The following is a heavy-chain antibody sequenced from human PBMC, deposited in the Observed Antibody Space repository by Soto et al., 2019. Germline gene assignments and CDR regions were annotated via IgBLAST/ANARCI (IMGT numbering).Heavy chain of an antibody. CDR2: IYYSGST. CDR1: GGSISSYY. D-gene: IGHD1-7*01. CDR3: ARVGLTGTIGLYYFYGMNL. J-gene: IGHJ6*02. V-gene: IGHV4-59*01. Sequence: QVQLQESGPGLVKPSETLSLTCTVSGGSISSYYWSWIRQPPGKGLEWIGYIYYSGSTNYNPALRGRVTISVDTSKTQISRNLSCVTAADTGVYSCARVGLTGTIGLYYFYGMNLWGRATTVTVSS.